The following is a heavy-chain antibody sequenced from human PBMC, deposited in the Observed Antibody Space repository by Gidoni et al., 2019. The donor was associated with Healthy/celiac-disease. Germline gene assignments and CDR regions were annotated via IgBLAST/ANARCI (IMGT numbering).Heavy chain of an antibody. J-gene: IGHJ4*02. D-gene: IGHD6-6*01. CDR3: ARGSEYSSSGGFDY. V-gene: IGHV4-31*02. CDR2: ST. Sequence: STYYNPSLKSRVTISVDTSKNQFSLKLSSVTAADTAVYYCARGSEYSSSGGFDYWGQGTRVTVSS.